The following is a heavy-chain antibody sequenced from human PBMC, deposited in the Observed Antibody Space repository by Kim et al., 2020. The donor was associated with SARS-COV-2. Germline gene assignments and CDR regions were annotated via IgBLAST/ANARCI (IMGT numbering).Heavy chain of an antibody. CDR3: AKGPQRGGDLDY. J-gene: IGHJ4*02. CDR1: GFTFNNHW. V-gene: IGHV3-7*01. D-gene: IGHD3-16*01. CDR2: IGQDGSET. Sequence: GGSLRLSCVVSGFTFNNHWMSWVRQVPGKGLEWVAIIGQDGSETYYADSVKGRFTISRDNAKNSLYLQMNSLRAEDTAVYHCAKGPQRGGDLDYWGQGTLVTVSS.